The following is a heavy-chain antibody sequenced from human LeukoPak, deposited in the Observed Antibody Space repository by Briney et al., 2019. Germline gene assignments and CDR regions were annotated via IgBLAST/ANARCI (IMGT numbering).Heavy chain of an antibody. D-gene: IGHD2-15*01. V-gene: IGHV1-18*01. Sequence: GASVKVSCKASGYTFTSYAMHWVRQAPGQRLEWMGWISAYNGNTNYAQKLQGRVTMTTDTSTSTAYMELRSLRSDDTAVYYCARAHWDIVVVVAATVTINWFDPWGQGTLVTVSS. CDR2: ISAYNGNT. CDR1: GYTFTSYA. CDR3: ARAHWDIVVVVAATVTINWFDP. J-gene: IGHJ5*02.